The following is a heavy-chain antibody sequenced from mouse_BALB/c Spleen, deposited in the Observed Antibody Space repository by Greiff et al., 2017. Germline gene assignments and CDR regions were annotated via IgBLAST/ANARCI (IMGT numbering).Heavy chain of an antibody. D-gene: IGHD1-1*01. CDR2: IHYSGST. CDR3: ARPGGSSYDWYFDV. CDR1: GYSITSGYS. Sequence: EVKLQESGPDLVKPTQSLSLTCTVTGYSITSGYSWHWIRQFPGNKLEWMGYIHYSGSTNYNPSLKSRISITRDTSKNQFFLQLNSVTTEDTATYYCARPGGSSYDWYFDVWGAGTTVTVSS. J-gene: IGHJ1*01. V-gene: IGHV3-1*02.